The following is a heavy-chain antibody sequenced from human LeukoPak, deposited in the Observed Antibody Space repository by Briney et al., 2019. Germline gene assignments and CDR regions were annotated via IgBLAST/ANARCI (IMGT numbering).Heavy chain of an antibody. V-gene: IGHV3-7*03. D-gene: IGHD6-6*01. Sequence: PGGSLRLSCAASGFTFSNYWMSWVRLTSGKGLEWVASIKQDGSGKYYVDSVKGRFIISRDNAKNSLFLQMDSLRVEDTAVYYCAGGSGSSGFDCWGQGTLVTVSS. CDR3: AGGSGSSGFDC. CDR1: GFTFSNYW. CDR2: IKQDGSGK. J-gene: IGHJ4*02.